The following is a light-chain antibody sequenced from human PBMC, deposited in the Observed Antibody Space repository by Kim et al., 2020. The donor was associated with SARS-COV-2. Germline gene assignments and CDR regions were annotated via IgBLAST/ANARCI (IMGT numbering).Light chain of an antibody. V-gene: IGKV4-1*01. CDR1: QSVLYSANNQNY. J-gene: IGKJ4*01. CDR3: QQYYSTPLT. Sequence: ATINCKSSQSVLYSANNQNYVAWYQQKPGQPPKLLIYWASTREYGVPDRFSGSGSGTDFTLTISSLQAEDVAVYYCQQYYSTPLTFGGGTKVDIK. CDR2: WAS.